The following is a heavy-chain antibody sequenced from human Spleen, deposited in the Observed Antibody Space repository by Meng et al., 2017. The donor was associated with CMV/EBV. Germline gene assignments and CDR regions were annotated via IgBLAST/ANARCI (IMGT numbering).Heavy chain of an antibody. CDR3: ARDSSSSGMPLDY. CDR1: GYTFTGYY. D-gene: IGHD6-6*01. Sequence: ASVKVSCKASGYTFTGYYMHWVRQAPGQGLEWMGWINPNSGGTNYAQKFQGRVTMTRDTSISTAYMELSSLRSEDTAVYYCARDSSSSGMPLDYWGQGTLVTVSS. CDR2: INPNSGGT. J-gene: IGHJ4*02. V-gene: IGHV1-2*02.